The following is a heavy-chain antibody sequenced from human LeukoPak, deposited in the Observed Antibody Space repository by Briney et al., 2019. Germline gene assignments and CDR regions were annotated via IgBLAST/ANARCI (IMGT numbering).Heavy chain of an antibody. Sequence: PGGSLGLSCAASGFSFSTYWMHWVRQAPGKGLVWVSRINSDENSTAYADSVKGRFTISRDNAKNTLYLQMNSLRDEDTAVYYCARDGGSATYRAFDIWGQGTMATVSS. J-gene: IGHJ3*02. D-gene: IGHD3-16*01. CDR2: INSDENST. V-gene: IGHV3-74*01. CDR1: GFSFSTYW. CDR3: ARDGGSATYRAFDI.